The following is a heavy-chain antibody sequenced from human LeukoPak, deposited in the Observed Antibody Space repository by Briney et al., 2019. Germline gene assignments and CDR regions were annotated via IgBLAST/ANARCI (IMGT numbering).Heavy chain of an antibody. CDR2: ITGSGGST. CDR1: GFTFSNYS. CDR3: ARHTGSTWSTGY. V-gene: IGHV3-23*01. Sequence: GGSLRLSCAGSGFTFSNYSINWVRQAPGKGLQWVSAITGSGGSTYYADSVKGRFTISRDNSNNTLYLQMSSLRAGDTAVYYCARHTGSTWSTGYWGQGTLVTVSS. D-gene: IGHD6-13*01. J-gene: IGHJ4*02.